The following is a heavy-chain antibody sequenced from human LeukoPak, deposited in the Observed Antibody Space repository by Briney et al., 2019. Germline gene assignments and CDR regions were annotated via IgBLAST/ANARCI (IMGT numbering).Heavy chain of an antibody. J-gene: IGHJ6*03. Sequence: GASVKVSCKASGYTFSSYDINWVRQATGQGLEWMGWMNPNSGNTGNAQKFQGRVTMTRNSPITTAYMELSSLRSEDTAVYYCARALSWTTDSYYYMDVWGKGTTVTVS. D-gene: IGHD3/OR15-3a*01. CDR3: ARALSWTTDSYYYMDV. CDR1: GYTFSSYD. CDR2: MNPNSGNT. V-gene: IGHV1-8*01.